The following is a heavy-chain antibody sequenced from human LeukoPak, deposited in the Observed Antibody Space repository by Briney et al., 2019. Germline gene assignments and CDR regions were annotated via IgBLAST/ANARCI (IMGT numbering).Heavy chain of an antibody. CDR1: GGSISSYY. V-gene: IGHV4-59*01. Sequence: PSETLSLTCTVSGGSISSYYWSWIRQPPGKGLEWIGYISYSGSTNYNPSLKSRVTISVDTSKNQFSLNLSSVTAADTAVYYCAKCSRDGYIGWFDPWGQGTLVTVSS. CDR3: AKCSRDGYIGWFDP. J-gene: IGHJ5*02. D-gene: IGHD5-24*01. CDR2: ISYSGST.